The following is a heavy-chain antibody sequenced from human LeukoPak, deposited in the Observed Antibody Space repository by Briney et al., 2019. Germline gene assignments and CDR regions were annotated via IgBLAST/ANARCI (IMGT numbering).Heavy chain of an antibody. CDR3: ARATTVQMAPYYFHY. D-gene: IGHD1-14*01. J-gene: IGHJ4*02. CDR1: GFTVSANY. Sequence: GGSLRLSCAASGFTVSANYMSWVRQAPGKGLEWVSVIYSGGSTYYADSVKGRFTISRHNSQNTVYLQMNSLTAEDTAVYYCARATTVQMAPYYFHYWGQGTLVTVSS. CDR2: IYSGGST. V-gene: IGHV3-53*04.